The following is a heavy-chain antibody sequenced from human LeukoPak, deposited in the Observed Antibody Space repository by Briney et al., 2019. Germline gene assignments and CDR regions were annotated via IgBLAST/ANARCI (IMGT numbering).Heavy chain of an antibody. J-gene: IGHJ4*02. V-gene: IGHV4-59*01. CDR2: IYYSGST. CDR3: ARGDYYDSSGYYYPFGY. CDR1: GGSISSYY. Sequence: KSSETLPLTCTVSGGSISSYYWSWIRQPPGKGLEWIGYIYYSGSTNYNPSLKSRVTISVDTSKNQFSLKLSSVTAADTAVYYCARGDYYDSSGYYYPFGYWGQGTLVTVSS. D-gene: IGHD3-22*01.